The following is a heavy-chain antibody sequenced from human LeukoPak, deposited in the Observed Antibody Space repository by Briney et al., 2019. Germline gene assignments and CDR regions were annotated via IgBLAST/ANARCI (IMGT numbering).Heavy chain of an antibody. J-gene: IGHJ5*02. CDR2: IIPIFGTA. CDR1: GGTFSSYA. Sequence: SVKVSCKASGGTFSSYAISWVRQAPGQGLEWMGGIIPIFGTANYAQKFQGRVTITADESTSTAYMELSSLRSEDTAVYYCASGYCSSTSCYSWFDPWGQGTLVIVSS. D-gene: IGHD2-2*03. V-gene: IGHV1-69*01. CDR3: ASGYCSSTSCYSWFDP.